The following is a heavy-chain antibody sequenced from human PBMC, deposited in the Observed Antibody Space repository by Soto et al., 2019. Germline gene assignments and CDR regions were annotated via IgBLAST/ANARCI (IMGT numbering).Heavy chain of an antibody. CDR3: ARAVTIFGVVIRHGMDV. J-gene: IGHJ6*02. D-gene: IGHD3-3*01. CDR1: GGSFSGYY. Sequence: SETLSLTCAVYGGSFSGYYWSWIRQPPGKGLEWIGEINHSGSTNYNPSLKSRVTISVDTSKNQFSLKLSSVTAADTAVYYCARAVTIFGVVIRHGMDVWGQGTTVTVSS. V-gene: IGHV4-34*01. CDR2: INHSGST.